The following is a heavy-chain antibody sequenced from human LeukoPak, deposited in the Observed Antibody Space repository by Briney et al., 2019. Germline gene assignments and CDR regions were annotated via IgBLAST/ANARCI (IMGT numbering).Heavy chain of an antibody. CDR1: GFTFDDYG. J-gene: IGHJ4*02. CDR2: INWNGGST. CDR3: ARSDKGSPYYDILTGYCY. Sequence: PGGSLRLSCAASGFTFDDYGMSWVRQAPGKGLEWVSAINWNGGSTGYADSVKGRFTISRDNAKNSLYLQMNSLRAEHTAVYYCARSDKGSPYYDILTGYCYWGQGTLVTVSS. V-gene: IGHV3-20*04. D-gene: IGHD3-9*01.